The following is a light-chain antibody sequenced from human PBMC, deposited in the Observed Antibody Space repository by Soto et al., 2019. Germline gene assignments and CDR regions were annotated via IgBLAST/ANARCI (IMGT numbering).Light chain of an antibody. V-gene: IGLV2-14*03. CDR1: ISDVSGYNF. CDR2: DVS. Sequence: ALTHPASVSGSPGQSITISCTGTISDVSGYNFVSWYQQYPGKAPKLMIYDVSNRPSGVSNRFSGSKSGNTASLTISGLQAEDEADYYCSSYTSSNTYVFGAGTKVTVL. J-gene: IGLJ1*01. CDR3: SSYTSSNTYV.